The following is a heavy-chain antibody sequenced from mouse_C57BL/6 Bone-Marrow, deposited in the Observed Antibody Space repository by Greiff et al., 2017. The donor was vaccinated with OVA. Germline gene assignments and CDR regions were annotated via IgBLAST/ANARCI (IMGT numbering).Heavy chain of an antibody. Sequence: QVHVKQSGPELVKPGASVKISCKASGYAFSSSWMNWVKQRPGKGLEWIGRIYPGDGDTSYNGKFKGKATLTADKSSSPAYMQLSSLTSEDSAVYFCARHEDGYYASYFDYWGQGTTLTVSS. D-gene: IGHD2-3*01. CDR3: ARHEDGYYASYFDY. CDR2: IYPGDGDT. J-gene: IGHJ2*01. V-gene: IGHV1-82*01. CDR1: GYAFSSSW.